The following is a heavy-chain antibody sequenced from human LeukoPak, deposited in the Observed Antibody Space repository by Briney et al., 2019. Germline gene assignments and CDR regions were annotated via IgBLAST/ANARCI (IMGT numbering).Heavy chain of an antibody. CDR3: AGGEQKYYGILTGYYKVFDY. D-gene: IGHD3-9*01. J-gene: IGHJ4*02. CDR2: IYYSGST. V-gene: IGHV4-59*08. CDR1: GGSISSYY. Sequence: SETLSLTCTVSGGSISSYYWSWIRQPPGKGLEWIGYIYYSGSTNYNPSLKSRVTISVDTSKNQFSLKLSSVTAADTAVYYCAGGEQKYYGILTGYYKVFDYWGQGTLVTVSS.